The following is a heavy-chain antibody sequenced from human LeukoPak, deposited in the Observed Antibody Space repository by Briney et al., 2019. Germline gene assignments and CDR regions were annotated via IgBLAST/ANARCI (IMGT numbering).Heavy chain of an antibody. D-gene: IGHD1-26*01. CDR2: IYHSGST. CDR3: ARDQSIVGATWFDP. J-gene: IGHJ5*02. Sequence: PSETLSLTCTVSGYSISSGYYWGWIRQPPGKGLEWIGSIYHSGSTYYNPSLKSRVTISVDTSKNQFSLKLSSVTAADTAVYYCARDQSIVGATWFDPWGQGTLVTVSS. CDR1: GYSISSGYY. V-gene: IGHV4-38-2*02.